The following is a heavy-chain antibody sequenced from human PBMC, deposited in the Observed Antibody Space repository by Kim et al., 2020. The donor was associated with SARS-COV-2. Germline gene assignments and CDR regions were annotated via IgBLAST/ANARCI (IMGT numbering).Heavy chain of an antibody. CDR3: ARGIVVVPAAGGMDV. J-gene: IGHJ6*02. CDR1: GFTFSSYS. D-gene: IGHD2-2*01. CDR2: ISSSSSYI. Sequence: GGSLRLSCAASGFTFSSYSMNWVRQAPGKGLEWVSSISSSSSYIYYADSVKGRFTISRDNAKNSLYLQMNSLRAEDTAVYYCARGIVVVPAAGGMDVWGQGTTVTVSS. V-gene: IGHV3-21*01.